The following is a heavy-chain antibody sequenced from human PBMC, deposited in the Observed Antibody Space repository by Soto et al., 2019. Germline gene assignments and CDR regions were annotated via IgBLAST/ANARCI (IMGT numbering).Heavy chain of an antibody. Sequence: EVQLLESGGGLVQPGGSLRLSCAASGFTFSSYAMSWVRQAPGKGLEWVSAISGSGGSTYYADSVKGRFTISRDNSKDTLYLQLHRLRADDAAVYYCAADRRMIVVVYNWFDPWGQGTLVTVSS. V-gene: IGHV3-23*01. J-gene: IGHJ5*02. D-gene: IGHD3-22*01. CDR1: GFTFSSYA. CDR3: AADRRMIVVVYNWFDP. CDR2: ISGSGGST.